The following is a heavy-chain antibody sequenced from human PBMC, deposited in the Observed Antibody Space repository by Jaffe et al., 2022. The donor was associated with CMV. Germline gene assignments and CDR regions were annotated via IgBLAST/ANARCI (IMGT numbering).Heavy chain of an antibody. V-gene: IGHV3-53*01. D-gene: IGHD6-13*01. CDR1: GFTVSSNY. CDR2: IYSGGST. Sequence: EVQLVESGGGLIQPGGSLRLSCAASGFTVSSNYMSWVRQAPGKGLEWVSVIYSGGSTYYADSVKGRFTISRDNSKNTLYLQMNSLRAEDTAVYYCASIQQQLVLSTGHYYYGMDVWGQGTTVTVSS. CDR3: ASIQQQLVLSTGHYYYGMDV. J-gene: IGHJ6*02.